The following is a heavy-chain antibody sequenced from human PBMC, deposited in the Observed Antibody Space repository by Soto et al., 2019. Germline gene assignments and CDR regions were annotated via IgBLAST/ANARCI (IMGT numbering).Heavy chain of an antibody. D-gene: IGHD3-10*01. Sequence: WASLKITCKGSGYTFTTSCHGWGRQMHGEGPEWLRVIYPGASDTRYSPSFQGQVTISADKTINTDYLQGGSRKAADSAIYHCARSAGNAGRFSEYWGQVTLVTVAS. J-gene: IGHJ4*02. CDR1: GYTFTTSC. V-gene: IGHV5-51*01. CDR2: IYPGASDT. CDR3: ARSAGNAGRFSEY.